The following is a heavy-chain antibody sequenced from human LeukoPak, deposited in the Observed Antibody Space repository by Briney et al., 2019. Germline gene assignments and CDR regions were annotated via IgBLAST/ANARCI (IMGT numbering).Heavy chain of an antibody. J-gene: IGHJ4*02. D-gene: IGHD3-10*01. Sequence: GASVKVSCKTSGYTFSDYYMYWVRQAPGQGLEWLGWINPISGGTKYAQKFQGRLSMTRDTSVTTAYMELRRLRSDDTAVYYCARDENVDPALLWVGNLGGPLFDSWGQGTLVTVSS. CDR1: GYTFSDYY. V-gene: IGHV1-2*02. CDR2: INPISGGT. CDR3: ARDENVDPALLWVGNLGGPLFDS.